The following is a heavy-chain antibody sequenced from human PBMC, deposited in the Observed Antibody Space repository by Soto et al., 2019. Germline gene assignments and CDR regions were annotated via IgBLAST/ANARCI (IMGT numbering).Heavy chain of an antibody. V-gene: IGHV3-23*01. CDR3: ARVPDLDYCSRTSCLYYFDY. CDR2: INSNGGST. J-gene: IGHJ4*02. D-gene: IGHD2-2*01. CDR1: GFTFSRYV. Sequence: EVQLLESGGGLVQPGGSLRLSCVASGFTFSRYVMTWVRQDPGKGLEWVSTINSNGGSTYYTDSVKGRFTISRDNSKNSLFLQMDGLKGEDTAVLFLARVPDLDYCSRTSCLYYFDYWGQGALVTVSS.